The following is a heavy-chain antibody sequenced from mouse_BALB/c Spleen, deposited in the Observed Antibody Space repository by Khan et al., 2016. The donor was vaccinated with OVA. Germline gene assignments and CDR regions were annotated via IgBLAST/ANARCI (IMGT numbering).Heavy chain of an antibody. CDR1: GFSLDKYS. D-gene: IGHD2-4*01. CDR3: ARRGYDYGRGALFVY. V-gene: IGHV2-2*02. J-gene: IGHJ3*01. CDR2: IWSAGST. Sequence: QVQLKQSGPGLVAPSQSLSITCTVSGFSLDKYSVHWIRQSPGKGLEWLGVIWSAGSTDYNAALISRLTITKDNSRSQVSFKVNSLQPNDTAIYYCARRGYDYGRGALFVYWGQGTLVTVSA.